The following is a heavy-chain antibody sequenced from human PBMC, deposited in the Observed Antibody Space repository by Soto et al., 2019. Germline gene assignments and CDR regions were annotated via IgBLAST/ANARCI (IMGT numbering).Heavy chain of an antibody. V-gene: IGHV3-23*01. J-gene: IGHJ4*02. CDR1: GFTFSTYA. Sequence: EVQLLESGGGLVQPGGSLRLSCAASGFTFSTYAMNWVRQAPGKGLEWVSGISGSGDSTYYADSVKGLFTVSRDNSKNTLDLQMNSLRAEDTAVFYCAKERSSGWSLDYWGQGTLVTVSS. CDR2: ISGSGDST. D-gene: IGHD6-19*01. CDR3: AKERSSGWSLDY.